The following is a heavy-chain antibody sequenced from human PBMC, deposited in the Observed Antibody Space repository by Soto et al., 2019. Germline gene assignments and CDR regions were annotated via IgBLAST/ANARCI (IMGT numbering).Heavy chain of an antibody. CDR1: GFTFSSYA. V-gene: IGHV3-23*01. J-gene: IGHJ4*02. CDR3: AKENPDYGDPDY. CDR2: ISGSGGSA. D-gene: IGHD4-17*01. Sequence: GGSLRLSCAASGFTFSSYAMSWVRQAPGKGLAWVSSISGSGGSAYYADSVKGRFTISRDNSKNTVYLQMNSLRAEDTAVYFCAKENPDYGDPDYWGQGTLVTVSS.